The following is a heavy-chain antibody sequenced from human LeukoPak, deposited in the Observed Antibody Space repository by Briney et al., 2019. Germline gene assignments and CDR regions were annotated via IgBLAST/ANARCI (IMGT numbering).Heavy chain of an antibody. V-gene: IGHV1-69*04. CDR2: IIPILGIA. Sequence: SVKVSCKASGGTFISYAISWVRQAPGQGLEWMGRIIPILGIANYAQKFQGRVTITADKSTSTAYMELSSLRSEDTAVYYCARDRGEWELDYWGQGTLVTVSS. CDR1: GGTFISYA. D-gene: IGHD1-26*01. J-gene: IGHJ4*02. CDR3: ARDRGEWELDY.